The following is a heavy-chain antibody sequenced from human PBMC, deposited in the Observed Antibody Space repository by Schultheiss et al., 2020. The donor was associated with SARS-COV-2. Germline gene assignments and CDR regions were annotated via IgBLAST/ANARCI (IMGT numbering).Heavy chain of an antibody. CDR2: IYWDDDE. D-gene: IGHD2/OR15-2a*01. Sequence: SGPTLVKPTETLTLTCTVSGFSLTTSGEGVGWIRQPPGKALDWLAFIYWDDDERYSPFLKNRLTITKDTSKNQVVLTMTNMDPVDTATYYCARRPLSVFAYWGQGALVTVSS. J-gene: IGHJ4*02. CDR1: GFSLTTSGEG. V-gene: IGHV2-5*02. CDR3: ARRPLSVFAY.